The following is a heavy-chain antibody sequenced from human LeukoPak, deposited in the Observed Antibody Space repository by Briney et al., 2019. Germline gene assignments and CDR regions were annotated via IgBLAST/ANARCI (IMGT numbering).Heavy chain of an antibody. Sequence: SVKVSCKASGGTFSSYAISWVRQAPGQGLEWMGGIIPIFGTANYAQKFQGRVTITTDESTSTAYMELSSLRSEDTAVYYCARVNPQRTLFKTYYYYMDVWGKGTTVTVSS. CDR2: IIPIFGTA. CDR1: GGTFSSYA. V-gene: IGHV1-69*05. CDR3: ARVNPQRTLFKTYYYYMDV. D-gene: IGHD2-21*01. J-gene: IGHJ6*03.